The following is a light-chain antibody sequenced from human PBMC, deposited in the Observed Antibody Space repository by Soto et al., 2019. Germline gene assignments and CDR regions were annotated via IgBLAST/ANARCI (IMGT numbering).Light chain of an antibody. J-gene: IGKJ2*01. CDR3: HHYCYCAYT. V-gene: IGKV3-20*01. Sequence: EVVLTQSPGTLSLSPGERATLSCRASETVGSNYLAWYQQQPGQAPRLLIFDASSRATGIPDRFSGSGSGTDFSLTISRLDPVDSAGYFCHHYCYCAYTFGQGTKLEI. CDR2: DAS. CDR1: ETVGSNY.